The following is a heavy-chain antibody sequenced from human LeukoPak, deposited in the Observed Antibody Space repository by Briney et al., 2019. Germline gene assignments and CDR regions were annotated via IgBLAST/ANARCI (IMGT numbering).Heavy chain of an antibody. J-gene: IGHJ6*03. D-gene: IGHD2-2*02. CDR2: IEQDGSDK. V-gene: IGHV3-7*01. Sequence: GGSLRLSCAASGFTFSSYWMSWVRQAPGKGLEWVANIEQDGSDKYYVDSLKGRFTISRDNAKTSLYLQMNSLRAEDTAVYYCARVSRLSSSTSCDTWDCYYYYMDVWGKGTTVTVSS. CDR3: ARVSRLSSSTSCDTWDCYYYYMDV. CDR1: GFTFSSYW.